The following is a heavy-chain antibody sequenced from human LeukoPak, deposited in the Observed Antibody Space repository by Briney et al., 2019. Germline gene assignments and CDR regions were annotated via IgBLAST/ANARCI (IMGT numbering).Heavy chain of an antibody. V-gene: IGHV4-59*01. D-gene: IGHD2-2*01. Sequence: SETLSPTCTVSGGPISSYYWSWIRQPPGEGLEWIGYIYYSGSTNYNPSLKSRVTISVDTSKNQFSLKLSSVTAADTAVYYCARDIVVVPAATDYYYYMDVWGKGTTVTVSS. CDR1: GGPISSYY. J-gene: IGHJ6*03. CDR2: IYYSGST. CDR3: ARDIVVVPAATDYYYYMDV.